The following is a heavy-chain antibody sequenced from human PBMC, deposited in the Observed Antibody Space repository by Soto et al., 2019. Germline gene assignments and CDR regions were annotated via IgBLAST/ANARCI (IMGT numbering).Heavy chain of an antibody. Sequence: EVQLLESGGGLVQPGGSLRLSCAASGFTFSNYVLSWVRQAPGKGLEWVSAISGTGGSTYYADSVKGRFTISRDNSKNTLYVQMNSRRVEDTAVYYCAKEGNRVRCPDYWGQGTLVTVSS. CDR1: GFTFSNYV. CDR2: ISGTGGST. J-gene: IGHJ4*02. CDR3: AKEGNRVRCPDY. D-gene: IGHD3-10*01. V-gene: IGHV3-23*01.